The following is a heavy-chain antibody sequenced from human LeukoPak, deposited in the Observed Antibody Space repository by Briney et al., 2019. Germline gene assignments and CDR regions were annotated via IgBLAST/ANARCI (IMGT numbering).Heavy chain of an antibody. CDR3: ARAVGPRGGNWFDP. V-gene: IGHV1-46*01. CDR1: GYTFTSYF. D-gene: IGHD1-26*01. Sequence: GASVKVSCKASGYTFTSYFMHWVRQAPGQGLEWMGVVNPSSGSTTYSQKFQGRVTMTRDTSTSTVYMDLGSLRSDDTAVYYCARAVGPRGGNWFDPWGQGTLVTVSS. CDR2: VNPSSGST. J-gene: IGHJ5*02.